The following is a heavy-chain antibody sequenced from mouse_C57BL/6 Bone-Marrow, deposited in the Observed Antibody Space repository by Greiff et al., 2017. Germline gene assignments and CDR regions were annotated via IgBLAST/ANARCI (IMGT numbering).Heavy chain of an antibody. V-gene: IGHV1-34*01. CDR3: ARVGHYYGNSWCAY. J-gene: IGHJ3*01. D-gene: IGHD2-1*01. CDR1: GYTFTDYY. Sequence: VQLQQSGPELVKPGASVKMSCKASGYTFTDYYMHWVKQSHGQSLAWIGYIYPNNGGNGSNQKFKGKATLTVDKSSSTAYMELRSLTSEDSAVYYCARVGHYYGNSWCAYWGQGTLVTVSA. CDR2: IYPNNGGN.